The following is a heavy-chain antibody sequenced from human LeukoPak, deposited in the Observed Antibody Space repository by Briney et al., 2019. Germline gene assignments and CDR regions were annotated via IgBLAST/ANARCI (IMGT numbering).Heavy chain of an antibody. J-gene: IGHJ5*02. Sequence: GASVKVSCKASGYTFTGYFMHWVRQAPGQGLEWMGWINPNSGGTNYAQKFQGRVTMTRDTSISTACMELSRLRSDDTAVYHCAGGGYSYDSGLNWFDPWGQGTLVTVSS. V-gene: IGHV1-2*02. D-gene: IGHD5-18*01. CDR2: INPNSGGT. CDR3: AGGGYSYDSGLNWFDP. CDR1: GYTFTGYF.